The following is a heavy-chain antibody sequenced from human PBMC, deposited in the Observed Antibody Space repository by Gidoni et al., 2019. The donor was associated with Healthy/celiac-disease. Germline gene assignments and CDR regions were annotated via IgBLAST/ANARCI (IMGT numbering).Heavy chain of an antibody. CDR1: GSTFSSYA. Sequence: QVQLVQSGAEVKKPGSSVKVSCKASGSTFSSYAISWVRQAPGQGLEWMGGIIPIFGTANYAQKFQGRVTITADESTSTAYMELSSLRSEDTAVYYCASAPGVTMVRGSVDYYYYGMDVWGQGTTVTVSS. CDR2: IIPIFGTA. D-gene: IGHD3-10*01. J-gene: IGHJ6*02. CDR3: ASAPGVTMVRGSVDYYYYGMDV. V-gene: IGHV1-69*01.